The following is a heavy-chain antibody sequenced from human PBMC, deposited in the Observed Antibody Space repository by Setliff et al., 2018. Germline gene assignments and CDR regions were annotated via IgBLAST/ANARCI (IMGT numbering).Heavy chain of an antibody. D-gene: IGHD2-2*01. CDR1: GYTFTDYG. J-gene: IGHJ4*02. CDR2: ISPYSGNT. CDR3: SRLVRYCTRTSCQRLSGDDY. Sequence: GASVKVSCKASGYTFTDYGVTWVRQAPGQGLEWVGWISPYSGNTYYAPKFQGRITMTTDTSTTTAYMELKSLRSDDTAISYCSRLVRYCTRTSCQRLSGDDYWGQGALVTVSS. V-gene: IGHV1-18*01.